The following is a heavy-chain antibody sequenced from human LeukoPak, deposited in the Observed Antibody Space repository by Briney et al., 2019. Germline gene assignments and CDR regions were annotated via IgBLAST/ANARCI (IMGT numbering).Heavy chain of an antibody. CDR2: IRGSGCST. V-gene: IGHV3-23*01. J-gene: IGHJ4*02. D-gene: IGHD6-19*01. CDR1: GFTFSSYA. Sequence: GGPLRLSCAASGFTFSSYAMSWVRQAPGKGLEWVSAIRGSGCSTYYADSVKGRFTISRDNSKNTLYLQMNSLRAEDTDVYYCAKHSSGWPRTVDYWGQGTLVTVSS. CDR3: AKHSSGWPRTVDY.